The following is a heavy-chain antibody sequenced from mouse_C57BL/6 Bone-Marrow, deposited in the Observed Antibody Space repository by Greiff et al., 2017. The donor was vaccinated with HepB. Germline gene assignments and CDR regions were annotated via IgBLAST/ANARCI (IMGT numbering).Heavy chain of an antibody. CDR3: ASGDYYGSRPRNFDY. CDR1: GYSFTDYN. J-gene: IGHJ2*01. CDR2: INPNYGTT. Sequence: VQLQQSGPELVKPGASVKISCKASGYSFTDYNMNWVKQSNGKSLEWIGVINPNYGTTSYNQKFKGKATLTVDQSSSTAYMQLNSLTSEDSAFYYCASGDYYGSRPRNFDYWGQGTTLTVSS. V-gene: IGHV1-39*01. D-gene: IGHD1-1*01.